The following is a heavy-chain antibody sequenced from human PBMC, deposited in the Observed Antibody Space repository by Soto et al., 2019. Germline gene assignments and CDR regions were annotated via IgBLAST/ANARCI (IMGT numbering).Heavy chain of an antibody. J-gene: IGHJ6*02. V-gene: IGHV1-3*01. CDR3: ARDVGGMDV. CDR2: INAGNGNT. Sequence: QVQLVQSGSEVKKPGASVKVSCKASGYTFTIYAMHCVRHAPGQRREWMGWINAGNGNTKYSQKFQGRVTITRDTSASTAYMELSSLRSEDTAVYYCARDVGGMDVWGQGTTVTVSS. D-gene: IGHD2-15*01. CDR1: GYTFTIYA.